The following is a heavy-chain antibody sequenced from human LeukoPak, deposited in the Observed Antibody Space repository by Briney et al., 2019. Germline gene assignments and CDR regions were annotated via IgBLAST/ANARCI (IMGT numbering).Heavy chain of an antibody. D-gene: IGHD2-15*01. V-gene: IGHV3-48*03. Sequence: GGSLRLSCAASGFTFSSYEMNWVRQAPGKGLEWVSYISSSGSTIYYADSVKGRSTISGDNAKNSLYLQMNSLRAEDTAVYYCARDRGGGYCSGGSCYFDYWGQGTLVTVSS. J-gene: IGHJ4*02. CDR1: GFTFSSYE. CDR2: ISSSGSTI. CDR3: ARDRGGGYCSGGSCYFDY.